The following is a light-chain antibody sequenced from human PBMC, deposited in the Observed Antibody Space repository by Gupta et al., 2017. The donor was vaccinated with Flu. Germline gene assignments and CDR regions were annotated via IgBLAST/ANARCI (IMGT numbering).Light chain of an antibody. CDR1: QGLVYSDGTTY. V-gene: IGKV2-30*01. CDR3: RQGAHWPWA. Sequence: FTLGPPASISCRSSQGLVYSDGTTYLHWLQQTRGQSTRRLIYPVSYRDSGLPDRFSGSASGPDSTLKISRVAAEDVRIYFCRQGAHWPWAFGQGTTLEIK. J-gene: IGKJ1*01. CDR2: PVS.